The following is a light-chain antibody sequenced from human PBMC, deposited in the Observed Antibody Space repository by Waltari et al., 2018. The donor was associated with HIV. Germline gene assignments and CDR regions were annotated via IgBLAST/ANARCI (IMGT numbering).Light chain of an antibody. J-gene: IGKJ2*01. CDR1: ERLRHSNGRNY. V-gene: IGKV2-28*01. CDR2: LAS. Sequence: DVLATQFPLSLTVSPGESASISCRATERLRHSNGRNYLDWYFQRPGHTPRLLIYLASNRASGVPDRFVGGGSGTDFTLRITRVEAADVGIYFCLQNIRAPFAFGQGT. CDR3: LQNIRAPFA.